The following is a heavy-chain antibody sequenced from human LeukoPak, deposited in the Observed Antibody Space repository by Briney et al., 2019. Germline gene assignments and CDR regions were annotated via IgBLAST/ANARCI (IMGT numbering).Heavy chain of an antibody. V-gene: IGHV1-69*13. J-gene: IGHJ3*02. D-gene: IGHD1-26*01. CDR3: AREGWELIDAFDI. CDR2: IIPIFGTA. CDR1: GGTFSSYA. Sequence: ASVKVSCKASGGTFSSYAISWVRQAPGQGLEWMGGIIPIFGTANYAQKFQGRVTITADESTSTAYMELSSLRSEDTAVYYCAREGWELIDAFDIWGQGTMVTVSS.